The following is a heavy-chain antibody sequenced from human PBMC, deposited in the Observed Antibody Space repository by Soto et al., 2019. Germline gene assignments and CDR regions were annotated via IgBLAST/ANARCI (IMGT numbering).Heavy chain of an antibody. Sequence: HPGGPLRLSCAASGFTFDDYAMHWVRQAPGKGLEWVSGISWNSGSIGYADSVKGRFTISRDNAKNSLYLQMNSLRAEDTALYYCAKDINHSGSPRAFDIWGQGTMVTVSS. V-gene: IGHV3-9*01. CDR3: AKDINHSGSPRAFDI. CDR1: GFTFDDYA. J-gene: IGHJ3*02. CDR2: ISWNSGSI. D-gene: IGHD1-26*01.